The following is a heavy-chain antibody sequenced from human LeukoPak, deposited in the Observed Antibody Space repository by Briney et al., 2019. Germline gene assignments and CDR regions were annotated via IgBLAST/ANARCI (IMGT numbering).Heavy chain of an antibody. D-gene: IGHD2-8*02. CDR2: IKTQSGGGTT. V-gene: IGHV3-15*01. CDR3: TTAGTA. CDR1: GFNFSNEW. Sequence: GGSLRLSCAASGFNFSNEWMIWVRQAPGKGLEWVARIKTQSGGGTTDYAAPVKGRFIISRDDSKNALYLQMNSLRTEDTAVYYCTTAGTAWGQGTLVTVSS. J-gene: IGHJ1*01.